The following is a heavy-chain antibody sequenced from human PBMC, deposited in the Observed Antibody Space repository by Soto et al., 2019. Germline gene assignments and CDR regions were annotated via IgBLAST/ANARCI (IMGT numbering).Heavy chain of an antibody. CDR1: GGTFSSYA. Sequence: QVQLVQSGAEVKKPGSSVKVSCKASGGTFSSYAISWVRQAPGQGLEWMGGIIPIFGTANYAQKFQGRVMICAXXSTSTAYMELSSLRSEDTAVYYCAINEQLGVWFDPWGQGTLVTVSS. J-gene: IGHJ5*02. CDR2: IIPIFGTA. D-gene: IGHD6-6*01. V-gene: IGHV1-69*12. CDR3: AINEQLGVWFDP.